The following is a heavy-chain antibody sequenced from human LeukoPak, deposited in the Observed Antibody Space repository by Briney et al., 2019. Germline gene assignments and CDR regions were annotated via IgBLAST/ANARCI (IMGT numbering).Heavy chain of an antibody. V-gene: IGHV4-61*01. CDR3: ARESIWLQFHSFDF. D-gene: IGHD5-24*01. Sequence: SKTLSLTCTVSGGSVSSGSYYWSWIRQPPGKGLEWIGYIYYSGSTNYNPSLKSRVTISVDTSKNQFSLKLSSVTAADTAVYYCARESIWLQFHSFDFWGQGTLVTVSS. J-gene: IGHJ4*02. CDR1: GGSVSSGSYY. CDR2: IYYSGST.